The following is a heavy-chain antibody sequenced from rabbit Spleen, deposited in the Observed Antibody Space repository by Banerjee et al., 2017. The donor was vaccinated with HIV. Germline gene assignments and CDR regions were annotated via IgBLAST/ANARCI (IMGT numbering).Heavy chain of an antibody. CDR3: ARDLTSVIGWNFNL. D-gene: IGHD1-1*01. V-gene: IGHV1S40*01. J-gene: IGHJ4*01. CDR2: IYAGSGGDT. CDR1: GFSFSSGYD. Sequence: QSLEESGGGLVKPGASLTLTCKASGFSFSSGYDMCWVRQAPGKGLEWIACIYAGSGGDTYYATWAKGRFTISRTSSTTVTLRMTSLTAADRATYFCARDLTSVIGWNFNLWGQGTLVTVS.